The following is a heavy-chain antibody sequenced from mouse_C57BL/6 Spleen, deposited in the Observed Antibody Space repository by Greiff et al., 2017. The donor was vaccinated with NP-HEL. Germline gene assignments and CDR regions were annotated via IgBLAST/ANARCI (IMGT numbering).Heavy chain of an antibody. CDR2: ISYSGST. V-gene: IGHV3-1*01. J-gene: IGHJ2*01. Sequence: EVQVVESGPGMVKPSQSLSLTCTVTGYSITSGYDWHWIRHFPGNKLEWMGYISYSGSTNYNPSLKSRISITHDTSKNHFFLKLNSVTTEDTATYYCAREGIYDGYYVFDYWGQGTTLTVSS. CDR3: AREGIYDGYYVFDY. CDR1: GYSITSGYD. D-gene: IGHD2-3*01.